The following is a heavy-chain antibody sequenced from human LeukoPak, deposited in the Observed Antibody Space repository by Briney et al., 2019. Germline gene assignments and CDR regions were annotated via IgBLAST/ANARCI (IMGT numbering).Heavy chain of an antibody. CDR2: ISAYNGNT. V-gene: IGHV1-18*01. Sequence: GASVKVSCKASGYTFTSYGISWVRQAPGQGLEWMGWISAYNGNTNYAQKLQGRVTMTTDTSTSTAYMELRSLRSDDTAVYYCARPGFRELPSDAFDIWGQGTMVTVSS. CDR3: ARPGFRELPSDAFDI. CDR1: GYTFTSYG. D-gene: IGHD3-10*01. J-gene: IGHJ3*02.